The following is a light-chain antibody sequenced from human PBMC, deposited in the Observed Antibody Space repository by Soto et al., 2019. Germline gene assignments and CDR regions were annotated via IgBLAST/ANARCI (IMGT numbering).Light chain of an antibody. J-gene: IGLJ1*01. CDR2: RNN. CDR1: SSNIGSNY. Sequence: QSVLTQPPSASGTPGQRVTISCSGSSSNIGSNYVYWYQQLPGTAPKLLIYRNNQRPSGVPDRFSGSKSGTSASLAISGLRSEDEADCYCAAWDDSLSGLYVFGTGTKLTVL. CDR3: AAWDDSLSGLYV. V-gene: IGLV1-47*01.